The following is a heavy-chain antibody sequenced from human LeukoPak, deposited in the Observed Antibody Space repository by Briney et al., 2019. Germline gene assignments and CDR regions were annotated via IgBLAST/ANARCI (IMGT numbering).Heavy chain of an antibody. CDR1: GFSFGAHA. CDR3: AKERLGLQYMRPFDY. CDR2: IRYDGSNK. J-gene: IGHJ4*02. D-gene: IGHD4-11*01. V-gene: IGHV3-30*02. Sequence: GGSLRLSCVGSGFSFGAHAMHWVRQIPGKGLEWVAFIRYDGSNKYYADSVKGRFTISRDNSKNTLYLQMNSLRAEDTAVYYCAKERLGLQYMRPFDYWGQGTLVTVSS.